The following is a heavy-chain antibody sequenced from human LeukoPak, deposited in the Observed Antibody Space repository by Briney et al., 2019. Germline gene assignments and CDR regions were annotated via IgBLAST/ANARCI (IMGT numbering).Heavy chain of an antibody. CDR3: ARMVDCSGGTCQYYFAS. CDR1: GYRFTNYW. J-gene: IGHJ4*02. V-gene: IGHV5-51*01. D-gene: IGHD2-15*01. Sequence: GESLRISCKASGYRFTNYWIGWVRQMPGKGLEWMGIIYPDDSDIRYSPSFQGQVTISADKSITTAYLQWSSLKASDTAMYYCARMVDCSGGTCQYYFASSGEGTPWTVSS. CDR2: IYPDDSDI.